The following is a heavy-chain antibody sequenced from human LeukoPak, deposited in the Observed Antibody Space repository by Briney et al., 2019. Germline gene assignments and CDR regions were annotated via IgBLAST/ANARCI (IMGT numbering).Heavy chain of an antibody. CDR3: ARRIAAAGTVDY. J-gene: IGHJ4*02. CDR1: GGSISSSSYY. CDR2: IYYSGST. Sequence: SETLSLTCTVSGGSISSSSYYWGWIRQPPGKGLEWIGSIYYSGSTYYNPSLKSRVTISVDTSKNQFSLKLSSVTAADTAVYYCARRIAAAGTVDYWGQGTLVTVSS. V-gene: IGHV4-39*07. D-gene: IGHD6-13*01.